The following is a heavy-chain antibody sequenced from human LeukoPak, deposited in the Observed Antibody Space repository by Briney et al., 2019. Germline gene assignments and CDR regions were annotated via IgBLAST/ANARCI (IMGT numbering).Heavy chain of an antibody. CDR1: GFTFSSYS. V-gene: IGHV3-21*01. CDR3: ARVRTVVISYFDY. J-gene: IGHJ4*02. D-gene: IGHD4-23*01. Sequence: GGSLRLSCVASGFTFSSYSMNWVRQAPGKGLEWVSSISSSSSYTYYADSVKGRFTISRDNAKNSLYLQMNSLRAEDTAVYYCARVRTVVISYFDYWGQGTLVTVSS. CDR2: ISSSSSYT.